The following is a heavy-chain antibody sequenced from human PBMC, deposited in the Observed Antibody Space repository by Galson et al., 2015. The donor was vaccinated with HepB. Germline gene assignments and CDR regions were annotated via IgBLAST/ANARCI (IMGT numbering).Heavy chain of an antibody. J-gene: IGHJ4*02. D-gene: IGHD6-19*01. Sequence: QSGAEVKKPGASVKVSCKASGYTFTSYGISWVRQAPGQGLEWMGWISAYNGNTNYAQKLQGRVTMTTDTSTSTAYMELRGLRSEDTAVYYCANGKYSSGWYYFDYWGQGTLVTVSS. CDR1: GYTFTSYG. V-gene: IGHV1-18*04. CDR3: ANGKYSSGWYYFDY. CDR2: ISAYNGNT.